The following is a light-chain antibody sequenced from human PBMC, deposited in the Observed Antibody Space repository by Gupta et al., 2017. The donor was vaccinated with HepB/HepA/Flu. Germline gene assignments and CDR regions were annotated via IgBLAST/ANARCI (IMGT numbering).Light chain of an antibody. CDR1: QSISSY. CDR3: QQSYSSPPT. Sequence: DIQMTQSPSSLSASVGDRVTITCRASQSISSYLNCYQQRPGKAPRLLIYAASSLQSGVPSRFSGSGSGTDFTLTISNLQPEDFTTFFCQQSYSSPPTFGQGTKVEIK. V-gene: IGKV1-39*01. J-gene: IGKJ1*01. CDR2: AAS.